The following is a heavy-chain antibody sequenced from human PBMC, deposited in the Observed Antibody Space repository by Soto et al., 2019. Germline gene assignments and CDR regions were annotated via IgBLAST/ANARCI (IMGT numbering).Heavy chain of an antibody. Sequence: PGGSLRLSCAASGFTFSSYSMNWVRQAPGKGLEWVSYISSSSSTIYYADSVKGRFTISRDNAKNSLYLQMNSLRAEDTAVYYCARESGGIAVAGGPYYYYTDVWGKGTTVTVSS. V-gene: IGHV3-48*01. CDR3: ARESGGIAVAGGPYYYYTDV. CDR2: ISSSSSTI. D-gene: IGHD6-19*01. CDR1: GFTFSSYS. J-gene: IGHJ6*03.